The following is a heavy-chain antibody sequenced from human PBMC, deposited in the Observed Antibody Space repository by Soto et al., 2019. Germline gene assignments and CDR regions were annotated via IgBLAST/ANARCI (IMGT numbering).Heavy chain of an antibody. V-gene: IGHV1-46*01. J-gene: IGHJ4*02. D-gene: IGHD2-15*01. Sequence: QVQLVQSGAEVKKAGASVKVSCKASGYTFTSYYVHWVRQAPGQGLEWMGIINRGGGTSYAQKFQGRVTMTRDTSTSTVYMVLSSLRSEDTAVYYCARVYCSGGSCYGIDYWGQGTLVTVSS. CDR3: ARVYCSGGSCYGIDY. CDR2: INRGGGT. CDR1: GYTFTSYY.